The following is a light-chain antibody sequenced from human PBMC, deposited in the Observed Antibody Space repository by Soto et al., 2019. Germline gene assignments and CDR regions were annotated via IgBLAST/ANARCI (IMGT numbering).Light chain of an antibody. CDR3: QQYGNSPST. J-gene: IGKJ1*01. CDR1: QSDSGSR. V-gene: IGKV3-20*01. CDR2: GAF. Sequence: TVFTQSPGTLSLSPVERATLSCRASQSDSGSRLAWYHQKPGKPPRILIYGAFNRATGIPVRFSGSGSGTDFTLTLSRLEPEDFHVYYCQQYGNSPSTFGQGTKV.